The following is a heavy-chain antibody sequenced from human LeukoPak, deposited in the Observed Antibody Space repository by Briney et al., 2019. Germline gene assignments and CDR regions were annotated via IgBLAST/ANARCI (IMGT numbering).Heavy chain of an antibody. CDR2: ISYSGNT. D-gene: IGHD6-19*01. J-gene: IGHJ4*02. Sequence: SETLSLTCTVSGGSISSYYWSWIRQPPGKGLEWIGYISYSGNTNYNPSLKSRVTISVDTSKNQFSLKLTSVTAADTAVYYCARDGGYSSGSSDYWGQGTLVTVSS. V-gene: IGHV4-59*12. CDR1: GGSISSYY. CDR3: ARDGGYSSGSSDY.